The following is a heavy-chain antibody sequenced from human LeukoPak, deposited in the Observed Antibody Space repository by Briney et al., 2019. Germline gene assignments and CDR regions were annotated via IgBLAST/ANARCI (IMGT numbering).Heavy chain of an antibody. J-gene: IGHJ3*02. CDR3: ARDVGGYYTGSDDAFDI. Sequence: SETLSLTCTVSGGSISSYYWSWIRQPPGKGLEWIGYIYYSGSTNYNPSLKSRVTISVDTSKNQFSLKLSSVTAADTAVYYCARDVGGYYTGSDDAFDIWGQGTMVTVSS. CDR1: GGSISSYY. D-gene: IGHD3-22*01. CDR2: IYYSGST. V-gene: IGHV4-59*12.